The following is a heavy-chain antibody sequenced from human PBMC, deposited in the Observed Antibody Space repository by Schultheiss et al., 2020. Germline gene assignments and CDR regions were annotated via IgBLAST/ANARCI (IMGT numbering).Heavy chain of an antibody. CDR1: GFTFSSYS. V-gene: IGHV3-23*01. D-gene: IGHD3-10*01. CDR3: ARAGMVRAQHYYYYGMDV. J-gene: IGHJ6*02. CDR2: ISGSGGST. Sequence: GGSLRLSCAASGFTFSSYSMSWFRQAPGKGLEWVSAISGSGGSTYYADSVKGRFTISRDNAKNSLYLQMNSLRAEDTAVYYCARAGMVRAQHYYYYGMDVWGPGTTVTVSS.